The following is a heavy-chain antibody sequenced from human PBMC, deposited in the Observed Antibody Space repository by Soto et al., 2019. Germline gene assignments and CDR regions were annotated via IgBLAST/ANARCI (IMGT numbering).Heavy chain of an antibody. CDR3: ARVYGDYVSFDY. J-gene: IGHJ4*02. CDR2: IYYSGST. CDR1: GCSISSYY. V-gene: IGHV4-59*01. D-gene: IGHD4-17*01. Sequence: PSETLSLTCTVSGCSISSYYWSWIRQPPGKGLEWIGYIYYSGSTNYNPSLKSRVTISVDTSKNQFSLKLSSVTAADTAVYYCARVYGDYVSFDYWGQGTLVTVSS.